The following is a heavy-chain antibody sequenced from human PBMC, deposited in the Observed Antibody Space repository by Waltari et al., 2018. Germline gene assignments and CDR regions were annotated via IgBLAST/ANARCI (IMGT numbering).Heavy chain of an antibody. CDR3: AGRSGTVVPTTLGAFDI. CDR2: IIPIFGTA. V-gene: IGHV1-69*13. J-gene: IGHJ3*02. Sequence: QVQLVQSGAEVKKPGSSVKVSCKASGGTFSSYAISWVRQAPGQGLEWMGVIIPIFGTANYAQKFQGRVTITADESTSTAYMELSSLRSEDTAVYYCAGRSGTVVPTTLGAFDIWGQGTMVTVSS. CDR1: GGTFSSYA. D-gene: IGHD2-15*01.